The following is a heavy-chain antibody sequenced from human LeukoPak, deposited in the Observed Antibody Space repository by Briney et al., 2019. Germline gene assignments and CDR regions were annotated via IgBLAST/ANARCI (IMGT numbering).Heavy chain of an antibody. Sequence: SETLSLTCAVYGGSFSGYYWSWIRQPPGKGLEWIGEINHSGSTNYNPSLKSRVTISVDTSKNQFSLKLSSVTAAGTAVYYCAGVRIAAPSGHWFDPRGQGTLVTVSS. CDR1: GGSFSGYY. CDR2: INHSGST. V-gene: IGHV4-34*01. D-gene: IGHD6-13*01. J-gene: IGHJ5*02. CDR3: AGVRIAAPSGHWFDP.